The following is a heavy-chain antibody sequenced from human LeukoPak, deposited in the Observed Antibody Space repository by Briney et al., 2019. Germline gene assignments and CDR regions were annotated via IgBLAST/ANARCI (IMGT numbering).Heavy chain of an antibody. J-gene: IGHJ2*01. Sequence: GGSLRLSCAASGVTFSTYWMSWLRQAPGKGLECLANIKQDGSEKYYVDSMKGRFTISRDNAKNSLYPQMSGLRAEDTAVYYCAREPSNRDWYFDLWGRGTLVTVSS. D-gene: IGHD1-14*01. CDR3: AREPSNRDWYFDL. CDR2: IKQDGSEK. V-gene: IGHV3-7*01. CDR1: GVTFSTYW.